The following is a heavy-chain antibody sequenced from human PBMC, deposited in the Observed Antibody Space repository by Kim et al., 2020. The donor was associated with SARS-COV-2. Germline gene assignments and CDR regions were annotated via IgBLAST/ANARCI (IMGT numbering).Heavy chain of an antibody. CDR2: INGDGSST. J-gene: IGHJ6*02. Sequence: GGSLRLSCEASGFTFRSYYMHWVRQAPGKGLFWVSHINGDGSSTGYADSVRGRFTISRDNARNKLYLQMNSLRVEDTAVYYCARGEFPGAMDVWGQGTT. D-gene: IGHD3-10*01. CDR3: ARGEFPGAMDV. CDR1: GFTFRSYY. V-gene: IGHV3-74*01.